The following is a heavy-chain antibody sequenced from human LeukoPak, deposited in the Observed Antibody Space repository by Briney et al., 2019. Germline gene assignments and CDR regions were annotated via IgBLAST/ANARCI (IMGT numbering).Heavy chain of an antibody. CDR1: GFTFNKCR. D-gene: IGHD5-24*01. CDR2: INQDGSDI. J-gene: IGHJ4*02. Sequence: GGSLRLSCATSGFTFNKCRMTWVRQAPGKGLEWVANINQDGSDIYYLDSLGGRFTISRDNAAGSLFLHMDSLTVEDTAVYYCARSQSTMATWSLDYWGRGTRVTVSS. CDR3: ARSQSTMATWSLDY. V-gene: IGHV3-7*01.